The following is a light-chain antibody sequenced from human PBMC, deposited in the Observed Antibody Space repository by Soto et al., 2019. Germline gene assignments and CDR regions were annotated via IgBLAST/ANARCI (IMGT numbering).Light chain of an antibody. CDR1: SSDIGGYNF. CDR2: AVS. V-gene: IGLV2-14*01. J-gene: IGLJ6*01. Sequence: QSALTQPASVSGSPGQSITIPCTGTSSDIGGYNFVSWYQHHPGKAPKLMIFAVSNRPSGVSNRFSGSKSGNTASLTISGLQPEDEADYFCYSYTSSSTNVFGSGTKLTVL. CDR3: YSYTSSSTNV.